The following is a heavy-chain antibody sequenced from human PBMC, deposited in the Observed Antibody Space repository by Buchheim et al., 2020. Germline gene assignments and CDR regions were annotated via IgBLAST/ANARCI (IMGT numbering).Heavy chain of an antibody. CDR1: GYTFISYD. Sequence: QVQLVQSGAEVKKPGASVKVSCKASGYTFISYDINWVRQATGQGLEWMGWMNPNSGDTGSAQKFQGRVTMTRNTSITTAYVELSSLTSEDTAVYYCARGFRSYGSGSLDVWGQGTT. V-gene: IGHV1-8*01. D-gene: IGHD3-10*01. J-gene: IGHJ6*02. CDR2: MNPNSGDT. CDR3: ARGFRSYGSGSLDV.